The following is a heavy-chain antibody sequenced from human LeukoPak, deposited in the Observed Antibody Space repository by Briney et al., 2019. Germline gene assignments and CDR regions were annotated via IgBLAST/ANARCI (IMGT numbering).Heavy chain of an antibody. CDR1: GGSISSYY. CDR2: IYYSGST. CDR3: ARKARYDILTGYYNHYYYDMDV. Sequence: PSETLSLTCTVSGGSISSYYWSWIRQPPGKGLEWIGYIYYSGSTNYNPSLKSRVTISVDTSKNQFSLKLSSVTAADTAVYYCARKARYDILTGYYNHYYYDMDVWGQGTTVTVSS. J-gene: IGHJ6*02. D-gene: IGHD3-9*01. V-gene: IGHV4-59*01.